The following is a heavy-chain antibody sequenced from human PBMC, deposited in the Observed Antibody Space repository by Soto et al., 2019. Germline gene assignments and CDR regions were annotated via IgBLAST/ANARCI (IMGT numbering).Heavy chain of an antibody. CDR1: GGSFSGFY. J-gene: IGHJ4*02. CDR3: ARGHSTSGFDY. CDR2: IEHRGTGRV. D-gene: IGHD6-6*01. Sequence: PSETLSLTCNVSGGSFSGFYWTWIRQAPGRGLEWIGEIEHRGTGRVNEDPSLRSRVDISIDTSHKRFTLKLRSVTAADTAIYFCARGHSTSGFDYWGQGLPVTVSS. V-gene: IGHV4-34*01.